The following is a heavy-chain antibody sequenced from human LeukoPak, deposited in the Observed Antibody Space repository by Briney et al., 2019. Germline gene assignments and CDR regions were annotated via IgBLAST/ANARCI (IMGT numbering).Heavy chain of an antibody. CDR1: GFDLSTYL. V-gene: IGHV3-23*01. CDR3: AKKWELLGYFDY. CDR2: ISGSGGST. Sequence: SGGSLRLSCAASGFDLSTYLMHWVRQAPGKGLEWVSAISGSGGSTYYADSVKGRFTISRDNSKNTLYLQMNSLRAEDTAVYYCAKKWELLGYFDYWGQGTLVTVSS. J-gene: IGHJ4*02. D-gene: IGHD1-26*01.